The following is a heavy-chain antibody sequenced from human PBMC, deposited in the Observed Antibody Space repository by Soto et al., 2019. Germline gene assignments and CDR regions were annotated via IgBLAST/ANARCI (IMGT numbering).Heavy chain of an antibody. Sequence: QVQLVQSGAEVKKPGSSVKVSCKASGGTFSSYTISWVRQAPGQGLAWMGRIIPILGIANYAQQFQGRVTITADKSTSTAYMELSSLRSEDTAVYYCAREEYYYGSGAFFDYWCQGALVTVSS. D-gene: IGHD3-10*01. V-gene: IGHV1-69*08. CDR1: GGTFSSYT. CDR3: AREEYYYGSGAFFDY. J-gene: IGHJ4*02. CDR2: IIPILGIA.